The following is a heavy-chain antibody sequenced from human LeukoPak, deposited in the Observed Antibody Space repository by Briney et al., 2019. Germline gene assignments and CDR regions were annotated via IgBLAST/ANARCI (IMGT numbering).Heavy chain of an antibody. D-gene: IGHD3-3*01. J-gene: IGHJ3*02. CDR1: GGSISSYY. V-gene: IGHV4-59*08. CDR3: ARVALITIHENDAFDI. CDR2: IYYSGST. Sequence: KPSETLSLTCTVSGGSISSYYWSWIRQPPGKGLEWIGYIYYSGSTYYNPSLKSRVTISVDTSKNQFSLILTSVTAADTAVYYCARVALITIHENDAFDIWGQGTVVTVSS.